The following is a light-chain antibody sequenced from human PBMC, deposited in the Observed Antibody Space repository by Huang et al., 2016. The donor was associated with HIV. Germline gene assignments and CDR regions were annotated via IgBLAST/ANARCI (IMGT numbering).Light chain of an antibody. CDR2: GAS. J-gene: IGKJ1*01. CDR3: QQYNNWPPWT. V-gene: IGKV3-15*01. CDR1: QSVSIN. Sequence: EIVMTQSPATLSVSPGERATLACRASQSVSINLAWYQQKPGQAPRLLIYGASTRVTGIPARFSGSGSGTEFTLTISSLQSEDFAVYYCQQYNNWPPWTFGQGTKVEIK.